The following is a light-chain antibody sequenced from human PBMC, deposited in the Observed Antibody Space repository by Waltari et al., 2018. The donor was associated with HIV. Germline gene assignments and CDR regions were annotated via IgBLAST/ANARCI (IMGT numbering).Light chain of an antibody. CDR2: MNN. V-gene: IGLV1-44*01. Sequence: QSVLTQPPSASGTPGQTVIISCSGNSSNIGNNDVTWYQHFPVTAPKLVVYMNNYRPAGVPDRFSGSRAGTSASLTISGLQSEDEADYYCATWDDNLNGVFGGGTKLTVL. J-gene: IGLJ3*02. CDR1: SSNIGNND. CDR3: ATWDDNLNGV.